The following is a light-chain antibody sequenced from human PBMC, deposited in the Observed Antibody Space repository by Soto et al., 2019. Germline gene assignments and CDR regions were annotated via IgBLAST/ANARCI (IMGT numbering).Light chain of an antibody. CDR3: HQYATSPFT. J-gene: IGKJ2*01. V-gene: IGKV3-20*01. CDR2: GTS. CDR1: ETIGRAY. Sequence: IVLTQSPGTVSLSPGERATLSCRASETIGRAYFAWYQHRPGRTPRLVLSGTSNRAAGVPDRFGGSGSGADFTLTINGVEPEDFAVYYCHQYATSPFTFGQGTKLEIK.